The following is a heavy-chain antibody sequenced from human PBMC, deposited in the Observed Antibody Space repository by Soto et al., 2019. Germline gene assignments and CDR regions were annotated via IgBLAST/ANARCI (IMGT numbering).Heavy chain of an antibody. J-gene: IGHJ6*03. V-gene: IGHV4-59*01. CDR1: GGSISSYY. D-gene: IGHD2-21*01. CDR2: IYYSGST. Sequence: QVQLQESGPGLVKPSETLSLTCTVSGGSISSYYWSWIRQPPGKGLEWIGYIYYSGSTNYNPSLKSRVTISVDTSKNQFSLKLSSVTAADTAVYYCARVDQDFVGNYYYYYMDVWGKGTTVTVSS. CDR3: ARVDQDFVGNYYYYYMDV.